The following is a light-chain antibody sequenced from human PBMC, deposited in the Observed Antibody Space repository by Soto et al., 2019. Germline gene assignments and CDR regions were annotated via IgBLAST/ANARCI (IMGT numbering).Light chain of an antibody. CDR1: SNDIGGYNY. J-gene: IGLJ2*01. V-gene: IGLV2-14*03. CDR3: SSYGASSTL. Sequence: QSALTQPASVSGSPGQSITIPCTGTSNDIGGYNYVSWYQQHPGKVPKLMIFDVSYRPSGISDRFSGSKSGNTASLTISGLQPEDEADYYCSSYGASSTLLGGGTQVTVL. CDR2: DVS.